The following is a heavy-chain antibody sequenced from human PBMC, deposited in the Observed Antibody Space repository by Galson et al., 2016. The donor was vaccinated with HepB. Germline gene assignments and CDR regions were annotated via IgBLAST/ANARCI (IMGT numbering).Heavy chain of an antibody. D-gene: IGHD2/OR15-2a*01. V-gene: IGHV3-30*18. J-gene: IGHJ4*02. Sequence: SLRLSCAASGFIFRNYGMHWVRQAPGKGLEWVAADSMDGRRKFYADSVKGRFTISRDNSNNMLFLQMSSLRTDDTAIYYCAKRHEYCPAVGCSVDYWGQGTLVSVSS. CDR2: DSMDGRRK. CDR3: AKRHEYCPAVGCSVDY. CDR1: GFIFRNYG.